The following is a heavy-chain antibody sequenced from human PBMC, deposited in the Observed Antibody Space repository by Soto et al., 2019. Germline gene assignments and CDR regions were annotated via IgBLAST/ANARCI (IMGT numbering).Heavy chain of an antibody. V-gene: IGHV1-58*01. D-gene: IGHD2-15*01. CDR3: SALLVVVAATVDYFHY. CDR1: GFTFTSSA. Sequence: QMQLVQSGPEVKKPGTSVKVSCKASGFTFTSSAVQWVRQARGQRLEWIGWIVVGSGNTNYAQKFQERVTITRDMSPSTAYMELSSQRSEDTAVYYCSALLVVVAATVDYFHYWGQRTLVTVSA. CDR2: IVVGSGNT. J-gene: IGHJ4*02.